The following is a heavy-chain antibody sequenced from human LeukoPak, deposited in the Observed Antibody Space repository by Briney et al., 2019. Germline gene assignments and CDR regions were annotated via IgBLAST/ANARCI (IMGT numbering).Heavy chain of an antibody. CDR2: ISSSSSTI. V-gene: IGHV3-48*01. CDR1: GFTFSSYS. Sequence: GGSLRLSCAASGFTFSSYSMNWVRQAPGKGLEWVSYISSSSSTIYYADSVKGRFTISRDNAKNSLYLQMNSLRAEDAAVYYCARDYPRYSYGLFDYWGQGTLVTVSS. CDR3: ARDYPRYSYGLFDY. J-gene: IGHJ4*02. D-gene: IGHD5-18*01.